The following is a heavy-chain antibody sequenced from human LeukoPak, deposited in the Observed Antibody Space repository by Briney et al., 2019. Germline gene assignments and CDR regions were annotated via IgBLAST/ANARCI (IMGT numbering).Heavy chain of an antibody. CDR1: GFTFTSYA. V-gene: IGHV3-48*03. D-gene: IGHD4-17*01. J-gene: IGHJ5*02. CDR3: ARDGLRDYGGNWFDP. CDR2: ISSSGSTI. Sequence: GGSLRLSCGASGFTFTSYAMSWVRQAPGTGLEWVSAISSSGSTIQYADSVKGRFTISRDNAKNSLYLQMNSLIAEDTAVYYCARDGLRDYGGNWFDPWGQGTLVTVSS.